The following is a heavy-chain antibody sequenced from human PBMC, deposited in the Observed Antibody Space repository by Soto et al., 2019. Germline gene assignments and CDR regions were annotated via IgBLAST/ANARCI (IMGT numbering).Heavy chain of an antibody. Sequence: TSETLSLTCTVSGGSISSYYWSWIRQPPGKGLEWIGYIYYSGSTNYNPSLKSRVTISVDTSKNQFSLKLSSVTAADTAVYYCARHPLHYRTHMDVWGKGTTVTVSS. CDR1: GGSISSYY. CDR3: ARHPLHYRTHMDV. V-gene: IGHV4-59*08. CDR2: IYYSGST. D-gene: IGHD4-4*01. J-gene: IGHJ6*03.